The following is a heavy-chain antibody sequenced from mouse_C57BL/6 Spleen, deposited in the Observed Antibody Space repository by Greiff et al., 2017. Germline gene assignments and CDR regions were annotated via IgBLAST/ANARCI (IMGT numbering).Heavy chain of an antibody. CDR3: ARDYYGSSPTGYCDV. V-gene: IGHV5-4*01. CDR1: GFTFSSYA. D-gene: IGHD1-1*01. Sequence: DVMLVESGGGLVKPGGSLKLSCAASGFTFSSYAMSWVRQTPGKRLEWVATISDGGSYTYYPDNVKGRFTISRDNAKNNLYLQMSHLKSEDTAMYYCARDYYGSSPTGYCDVWGTETTVTVST. J-gene: IGHJ1*03. CDR2: ISDGGSYT.